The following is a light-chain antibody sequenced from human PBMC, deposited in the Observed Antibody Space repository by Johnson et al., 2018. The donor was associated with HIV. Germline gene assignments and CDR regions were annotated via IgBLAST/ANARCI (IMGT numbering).Light chain of an antibody. CDR1: SSNIGKNY. V-gene: IGLV1-51*02. CDR2: ENN. J-gene: IGLJ1*01. CDR3: GIWGRSRRAYV. Sequence: QSVLTQPPSVSAAPGQMVSISCSGSSSNIGKNYVSWYQQFPGTAPKLLIHENNKRPAGIPDRFSGSKSGTSAALGITGLQTVDEADYYCGIWGRSRRAYVFGPVTKVTVL.